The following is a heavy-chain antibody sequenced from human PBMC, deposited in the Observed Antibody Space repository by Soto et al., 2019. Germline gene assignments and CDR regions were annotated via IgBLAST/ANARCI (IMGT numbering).Heavy chain of an antibody. CDR1: GGSISSGGYY. CDR2: IYYSGST. D-gene: IGHD6-25*01. V-gene: IGHV4-31*03. CDR3: AVEGTVAAKYGMAV. Sequence: QVQLQESGPGLVKPSQTLSLTCTVSGGSISSGGYYWSWIRQHPGKGLEWIGYIYYSGSTYYNPYLKSRITKSVDTSKNQFSLKLSSVTAADTAVYYCAVEGTVAAKYGMAVWGQGTTVTVSS. J-gene: IGHJ6*02.